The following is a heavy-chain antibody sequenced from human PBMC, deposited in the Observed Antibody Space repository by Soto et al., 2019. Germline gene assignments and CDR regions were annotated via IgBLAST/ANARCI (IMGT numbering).Heavy chain of an antibody. CDR3: ARGPSGDKVDS. V-gene: IGHV4-30-4*01. Sequence: QVQLQESGPGLVKPSQTLSLTCTVSGGSISTVDYWWSWIRQSPDMGLEWIGHIYDGGRTYNNPSLESRVTMSVDTSKRQRSLTWSSVSAADTAVYYCARGPSGDKVDSWGQGTLVTVSS. CDR1: GGSISTVDYW. J-gene: IGHJ4*02. CDR2: IYDGGRT. D-gene: IGHD7-27*01.